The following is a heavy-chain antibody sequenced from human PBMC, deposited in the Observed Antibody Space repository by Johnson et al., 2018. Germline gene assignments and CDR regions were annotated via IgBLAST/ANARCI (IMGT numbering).Heavy chain of an antibody. J-gene: IGHJ3*02. V-gene: IGHV3-30*18. CDR1: RFTSTYG. CDR2: ISYDGNDK. CDR3: AKFDI. Sequence: QVQLVQSGGSVVQPGRSLRLSCAASRFTSTYGMHWVRQAPGKGLEWVATISYDGNDKYYADSVKGRFTISRDTSKNTLYLQMNSLKTEDTAVYYCAKFDIWGQGTMVTVSS.